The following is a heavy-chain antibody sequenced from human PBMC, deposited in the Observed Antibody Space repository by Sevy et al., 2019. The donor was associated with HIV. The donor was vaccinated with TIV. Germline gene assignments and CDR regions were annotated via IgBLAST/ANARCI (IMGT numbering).Heavy chain of an antibody. CDR3: ANQPLTLISPPDS. D-gene: IGHD2-2*01. CDR1: GGSISSNYYY. J-gene: IGHJ4*02. CDR2: VYYSGST. Sequence: SQTLSLTCSVSGGSISSNYYYWGWIRQAPGKGLEWIGSVYYSGSTYYNPSLKSRVTLSIDTSKNQFLLKVNSVTATDTAVYYCANQPLTLISPPDSWGQGTLVTVSS. V-gene: IGHV4-39*01.